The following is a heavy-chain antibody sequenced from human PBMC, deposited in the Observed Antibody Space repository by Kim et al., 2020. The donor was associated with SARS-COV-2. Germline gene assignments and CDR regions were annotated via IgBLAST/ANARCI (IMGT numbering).Heavy chain of an antibody. V-gene: IGHV4-59*13. D-gene: IGHD4-17*01. Sequence: SETLSLTCIVSGGSIDNYYWSWIRQPPGKGLEWIGYIYYTGSTKYNPSLKSRVTMSIDTSKNQVSLKLSSVTAADTAVYYCARDGDYVSYYYGMDVWGQGTTVTVSS. CDR2: IYYTGST. J-gene: IGHJ6*02. CDR3: ARDGDYVSYYYGMDV. CDR1: GGSIDNYY.